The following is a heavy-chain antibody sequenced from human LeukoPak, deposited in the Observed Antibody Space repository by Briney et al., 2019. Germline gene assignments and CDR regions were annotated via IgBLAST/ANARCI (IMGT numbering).Heavy chain of an antibody. CDR2: IDPSDSET. CDR1: GYSFPSYW. Sequence: GESLKISCKASGYSFPSYWIGWVRQMPGKGLEWMGIIDPSDSETRYTPSFQGQVTLSVDKSLTTAYLQWNSLKGSDTAMYFCARQTSMGRSGDYWGQETLVTVSS. V-gene: IGHV5-51*01. CDR3: ARQTSMGRSGDY. D-gene: IGHD7-27*01. J-gene: IGHJ4*02.